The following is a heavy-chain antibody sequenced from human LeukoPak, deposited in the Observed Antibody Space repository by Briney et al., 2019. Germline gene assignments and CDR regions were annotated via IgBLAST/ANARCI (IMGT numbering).Heavy chain of an antibody. D-gene: IGHD2-15*01. V-gene: IGHV4-31*03. CDR3: ARDYCSGGSCYYGGMDV. CDR2: IYYSGST. CDR1: GGSISSGGYY. J-gene: IGHJ6*02. Sequence: PSETLSLTCTVSGGSISSGGYYWSWIRQHPGKGLEWIGYIYYSGSTYYNPSLKSRVTISVDTSKNQFSLKLSSVTAADTAVYYCARDYCSGGSCYYGGMDVWGQGTTVTVSS.